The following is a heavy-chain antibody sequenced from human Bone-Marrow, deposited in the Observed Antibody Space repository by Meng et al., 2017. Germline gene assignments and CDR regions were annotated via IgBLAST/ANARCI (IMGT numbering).Heavy chain of an antibody. CDR3: ANGDSSYDSNGPIDY. Sequence: GESLKISCVASGVTFSSYAMSWVRQAPGKGLEWVSTISSNGDGTHYADSVKGRFTISRDNSKSTVSLQMNSLRVEDTATYFCANGDSSYDSNGPIDYWGQGTLVTVSS. J-gene: IGHJ4*02. D-gene: IGHD3-22*01. V-gene: IGHV3-23*01. CDR2: ISSNGDGT. CDR1: GVTFSSYA.